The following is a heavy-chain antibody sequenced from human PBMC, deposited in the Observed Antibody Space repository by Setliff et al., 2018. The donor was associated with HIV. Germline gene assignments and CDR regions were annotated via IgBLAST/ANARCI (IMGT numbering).Heavy chain of an antibody. V-gene: IGHV4-4*02. J-gene: IGHJ6*03. CDR3: ARGLSIFGVATPGFYSFMDV. D-gene: IGHD3-3*01. Sequence: PSETLSLTCAVSGGSISSSNWWRWVRQPPGKGLEWIGEIYHSGSTNYNASLKSRVTISVDKSKNQFSLKLSSVTAADTAVYYCARGLSIFGVATPGFYSFMDVWGKGTTVTVSS. CDR1: GGSISSSNW. CDR2: IYHSGST.